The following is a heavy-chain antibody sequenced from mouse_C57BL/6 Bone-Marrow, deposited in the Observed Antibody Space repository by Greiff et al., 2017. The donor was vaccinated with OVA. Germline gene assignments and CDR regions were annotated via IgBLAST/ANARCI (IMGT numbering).Heavy chain of an antibody. D-gene: IGHD2-2*01. CDR1: GYTFTSYW. V-gene: IGHV1-55*01. CDR2: IYPGSGST. CDR3: ARSYGYVRDY. J-gene: IGHJ4*01. Sequence: QVQLQQPGAELAKPGASVKMSCKASGYTFTSYWITWVKQRPGQGLEWIGDIYPGSGSTNYNEKFKSKTTLTVYTPSSTAYMQHSRLTSEGSAVYYGARSYGYVRDYWGQGTSVTVSS.